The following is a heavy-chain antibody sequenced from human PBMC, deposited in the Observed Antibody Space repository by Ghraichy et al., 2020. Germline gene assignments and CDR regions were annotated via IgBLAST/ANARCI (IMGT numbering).Heavy chain of an antibody. D-gene: IGHD5-18*01. CDR3: ARGLGYSYGYWFDP. Sequence: ASVKVSCKASGYTFTSYDINWVRQATGQGLEWMGWMNPNSGNTGYAQKFQGRVTMTRNTSISTAYMELSSLRSEDTAVYYCARGLGYSYGYWFDPWGQGTLVTVSS. CDR1: GYTFTSYD. CDR2: MNPNSGNT. V-gene: IGHV1-8*01. J-gene: IGHJ5*02.